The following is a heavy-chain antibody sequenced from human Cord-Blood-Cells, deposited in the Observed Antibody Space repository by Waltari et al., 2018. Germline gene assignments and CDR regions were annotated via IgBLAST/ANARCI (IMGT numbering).Heavy chain of an antibody. CDR2: FEPEDGET. V-gene: IGHV1-24*01. Sequence: QVQLVQSGAEVKKPGASVKVSCKVSGYPLTEFSVHRGRNGARKGLEWMGGFEPEDGETIYAQKFQGRVTMTEDTSTDTAYMELSSLRSEDTAVYYCATDRYDILTGYQYYFDYWGQGTLVTVSS. D-gene: IGHD3-9*01. J-gene: IGHJ4*02. CDR1: GYPLTEFS. CDR3: ATDRYDILTGYQYYFDY.